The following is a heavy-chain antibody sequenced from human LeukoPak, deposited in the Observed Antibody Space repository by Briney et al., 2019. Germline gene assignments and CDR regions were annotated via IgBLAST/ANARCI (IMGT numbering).Heavy chain of an antibody. CDR3: ARAHWSGYYQYYYYMDV. J-gene: IGHJ6*03. D-gene: IGHD3-3*01. Sequence: GGSLRLSCAASGFTFSSYSMNWVRQAPGKGLEWVSSISSSSSYIYYADSVKGRFTISRDNAKNSLYLQMNSLRAEDTAVYYCARAHWSGYYQYYYYMDVWGKGTTVTVSS. CDR2: ISSSSSYI. V-gene: IGHV3-21*01. CDR1: GFTFSSYS.